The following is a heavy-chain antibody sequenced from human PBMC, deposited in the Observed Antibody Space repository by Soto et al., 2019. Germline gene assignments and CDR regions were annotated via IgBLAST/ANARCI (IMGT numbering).Heavy chain of an antibody. CDR1: GGSFSGYY. CDR3: ARGLWGYYDSSGYLDY. CDR2: INHSGST. J-gene: IGHJ4*02. V-gene: IGHV4-34*01. Sequence: SETLSLTCAVYGGSFSGYYWSWIRQPPGKGLEWIGEINHSGSTNYNPSLKSRVTISVDTSKNQFPLKLSSVTAADTAVYYCARGLWGYYDSSGYLDYWGQGTLVTVSS. D-gene: IGHD3-22*01.